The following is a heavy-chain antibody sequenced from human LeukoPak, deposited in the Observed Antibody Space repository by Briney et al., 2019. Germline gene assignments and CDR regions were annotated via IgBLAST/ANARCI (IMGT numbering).Heavy chain of an antibody. D-gene: IGHD6-19*01. CDR1: GFAFSSQA. Sequence: GGSLRLSCAASGFAFSSQAMGWVRQAPGKGLEWVSVISDSGSITYYADSVKGRFTISRDNSKNTLFLQMNSLRAEDTAVYYCAKDARRTSGWYFFDYWGQGTLVTVSS. CDR3: AKDARRTSGWYFFDY. J-gene: IGHJ4*02. V-gene: IGHV3-23*01. CDR2: ISDSGSIT.